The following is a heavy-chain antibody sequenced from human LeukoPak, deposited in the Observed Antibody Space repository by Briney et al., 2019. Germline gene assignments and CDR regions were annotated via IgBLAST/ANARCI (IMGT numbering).Heavy chain of an antibody. J-gene: IGHJ5*02. Sequence: ASVQVSCKVSGYTLTELSMHWVRQAPGKGLEWLGGFDPEDGETIYAQKFQGRVTMTEDTSTDTAYMELSSLRSEDTAVYYCATGGIAVAGTGNWFDPWGQGTLVTVSS. D-gene: IGHD6-19*01. V-gene: IGHV1-24*01. CDR2: FDPEDGET. CDR1: GYTLTELS. CDR3: ATGGIAVAGTGNWFDP.